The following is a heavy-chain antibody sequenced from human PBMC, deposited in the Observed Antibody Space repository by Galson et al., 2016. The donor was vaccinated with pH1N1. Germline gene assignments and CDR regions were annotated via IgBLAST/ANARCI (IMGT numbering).Heavy chain of an antibody. Sequence: SLRLSCAASGLTFSSYAMSWVRQAPGKGLEWVSTISGSGFTTFFADSVKGRFTISRDNSKNTFHLQLNSLGAEDTAIYYCAKGGHYSSFDYWGQGALVTVSS. V-gene: IGHV3-23*01. CDR3: AKGGHYSSFDY. CDR2: ISGSGFTT. D-gene: IGHD4-11*01. J-gene: IGHJ4*02. CDR1: GLTFSSYA.